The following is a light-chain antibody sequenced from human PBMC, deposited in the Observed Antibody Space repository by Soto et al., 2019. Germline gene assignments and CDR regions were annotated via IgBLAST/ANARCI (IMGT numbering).Light chain of an antibody. CDR3: QQSYSTPPT. V-gene: IGKV3-15*01. CDR2: GAS. Sequence: EIVLTQSPDTLSVCSGEGAALSCRASQSVSSNLAWYQQKPGQAPSLLIYGASTRATGTPARFSGSGSGTDFTLTISSLQPEDFATYYCQQSYSTPPTFGQGTKVDIK. CDR1: QSVSSN. J-gene: IGKJ1*01.